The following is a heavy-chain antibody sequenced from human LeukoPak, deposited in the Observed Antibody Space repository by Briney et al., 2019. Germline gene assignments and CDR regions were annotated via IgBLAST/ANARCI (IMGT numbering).Heavy chain of an antibody. CDR3: AREVAVAGKSGWFDP. V-gene: IGHV4-59*01. Sequence: SETLSLTCTVSGGSISSYYWSWIRQPPGKGLEWIGYIYYSGSTNYNPSLKSRVTISVDTSKNQFSLKLSSVTAADTAVYYCAREVAVAGKSGWFDPWGQGTLVTVSS. D-gene: IGHD6-19*01. CDR2: IYYSGST. J-gene: IGHJ5*02. CDR1: GGSISSYY.